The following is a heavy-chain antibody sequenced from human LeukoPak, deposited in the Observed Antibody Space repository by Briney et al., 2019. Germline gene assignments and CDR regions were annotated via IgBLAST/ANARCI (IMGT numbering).Heavy chain of an antibody. CDR3: AKDGKTRNWNYFQAKPVY. J-gene: IGHJ4*02. Sequence: GGSLRLSCAASGFMFISYNMNWVRQAPGKGLEWVALISSGSRSIYYADSVKGRFTISRDNAKNSLYLQMNSLRAEDTAIYYCAKDGKTRNWNYFQAKPVYWGQGTLVTVS. CDR2: ISSGSRSI. D-gene: IGHD1-7*01. CDR1: GFMFISYN. V-gene: IGHV3-21*04.